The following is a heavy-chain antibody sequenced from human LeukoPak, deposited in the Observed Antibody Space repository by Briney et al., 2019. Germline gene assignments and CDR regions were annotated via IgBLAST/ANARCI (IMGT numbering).Heavy chain of an antibody. CDR3: ARCGGDCYREPSDAFDI. J-gene: IGHJ3*02. D-gene: IGHD2-21*02. V-gene: IGHV3-53*01. CDR1: GFTVSSNY. Sequence: PGGSLRLSCAASGFTVSSNYMSWVRQAPGKGLEWVSVIYSGGSTYYADSVKGRFTISRDNSKNTLYLQMNSLRAEDTAVYYCARCGGDCYREPSDAFDIWGQGTMVTVSS. CDR2: IYSGGST.